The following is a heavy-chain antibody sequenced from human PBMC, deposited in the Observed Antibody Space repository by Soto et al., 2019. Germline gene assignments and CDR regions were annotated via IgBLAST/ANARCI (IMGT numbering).Heavy chain of an antibody. J-gene: IGHJ4*02. CDR3: AKDPNDYDSSAYYVDY. CDR2: ISDSGDKT. D-gene: IGHD3-22*01. CDR1: GFTFSSYA. Sequence: PGGSLRLSCAASGFTFSSYAMSWVRQAPGKGLEWVAAISDSGDKTYYADSVKGRFTVSRDNSKNTLYLQMNSLRAEDTVVYFCAKDPNDYDSSAYYVDYWGRGTLVTVSS. V-gene: IGHV3-23*01.